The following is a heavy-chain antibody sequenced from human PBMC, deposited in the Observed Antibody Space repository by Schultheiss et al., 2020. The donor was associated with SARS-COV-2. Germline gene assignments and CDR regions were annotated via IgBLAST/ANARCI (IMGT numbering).Heavy chain of an antibody. V-gene: IGHV3-30*03. D-gene: IGHD6-13*01. CDR3: APIAAAGRVV. Sequence: GGSLRLSFAASGFTFDDYGMSWVRQAPGKGLEWVAVISYDGSNKYYADSVKGRFTISRDNSKNTLYLQMNSLRAEDTAVYYCAPIAAAGRVVWGQGTTVTVSS. CDR1: GFTFDDYG. J-gene: IGHJ6*02. CDR2: ISYDGSNK.